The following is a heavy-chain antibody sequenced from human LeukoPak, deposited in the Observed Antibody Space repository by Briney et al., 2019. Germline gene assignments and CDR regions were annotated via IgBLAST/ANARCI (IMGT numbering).Heavy chain of an antibody. D-gene: IGHD2-2*01. CDR2: ISYDGSNK. CDR1: GFTFSSYA. V-gene: IGHV3-30-3*01. J-gene: IGHJ5*02. CDR3: ARRGNCSSTSCLNWFDP. Sequence: GGSLRLSCAASGFTFSSYAMHWVRQAPGKGLEWVAVISYDGSNKYYADSVKGRFTISRDNSKNTLHLQMNSLRAEDTAVYYCARRGNCSSTSCLNWFDPWGQGTLVTVSS.